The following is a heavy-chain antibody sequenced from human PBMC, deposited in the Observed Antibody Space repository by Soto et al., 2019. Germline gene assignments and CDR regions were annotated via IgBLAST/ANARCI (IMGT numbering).Heavy chain of an antibody. J-gene: IGHJ3*02. CDR1: GGSISSYY. CDR2: IYYSGST. Sequence: ASETLSLTCTVSGGSISSYYWSWIRQPPGKGLEWIGYIYYSGSTNYNPSLKSQVTISVDTSKNQFSLKLSSVTAADTAVYYFARDPSWRGYYDSSGYSLGAFDIWGQGTMVT. CDR3: ARDPSWRGYYDSSGYSLGAFDI. D-gene: IGHD3-22*01. V-gene: IGHV4-59*01.